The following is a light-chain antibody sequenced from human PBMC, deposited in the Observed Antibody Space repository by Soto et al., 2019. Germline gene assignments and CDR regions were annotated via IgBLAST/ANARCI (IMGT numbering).Light chain of an antibody. CDR3: QQYYTTPAIT. CDR2: WAS. V-gene: IGKV4-1*01. J-gene: IGKJ5*01. CDR1: QSVLSSSNNKNY. Sequence: DIVMTQSPDSLAVSLGERATINFKSIQSVLSSSNNKNYLAWYQQRPGQPPKLLIYWASTRESGVPDRFSGSGSGTDFTLTIGSLQAEDVAVYYCQQYYTTPAITFGQGTRLEIK.